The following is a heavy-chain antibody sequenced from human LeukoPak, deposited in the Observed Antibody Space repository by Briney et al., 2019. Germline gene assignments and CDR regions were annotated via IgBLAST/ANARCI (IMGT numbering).Heavy chain of an antibody. CDR2: INHSGST. CDR3: ARGVRSGSRRFDY. D-gene: IGHD6-13*01. Sequence: SETLSLTCAVYGGSFSGYYWSWIRQPPGKGLEWIGEINHSGSTNYNPSLKSRVTISVDTSKNQFSLKLSSVTAADTAVYYCARGVRSGSRRFDYWGQGTLVTVSS. J-gene: IGHJ4*02. CDR1: GGSFSGYY. V-gene: IGHV4-34*01.